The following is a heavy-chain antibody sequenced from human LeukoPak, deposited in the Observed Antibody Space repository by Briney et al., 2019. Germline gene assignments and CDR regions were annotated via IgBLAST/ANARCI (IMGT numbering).Heavy chain of an antibody. CDR2: ISYDGSNK. D-gene: IGHD6-13*01. Sequence: GGSLRLSCAASGFTFSTYAMSWVRQAPGKGLEWVAVISYDGSNKYYADSVKGRFTISRDNSKNTLYLQMNSLRAEDTAVYYCARDGNVAAAPDYWGQGTLVTVSS. J-gene: IGHJ4*02. CDR1: GFTFSTYA. V-gene: IGHV3-30-3*01. CDR3: ARDGNVAAAPDY.